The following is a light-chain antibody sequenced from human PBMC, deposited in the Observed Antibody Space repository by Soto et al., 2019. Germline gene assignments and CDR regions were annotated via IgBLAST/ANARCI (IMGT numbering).Light chain of an antibody. J-gene: IGKJ1*01. CDR1: QSISNH. CDR3: QQSYSSPPT. V-gene: IGKV1-39*01. CDR2: AAS. Sequence: DIQVTQSRSSLSASVEDRVIITCRASQSISNHLNWYQQKPGKAPKLLIFAASSLQSGVPSRFSGSRSGPDFTLTISSLQPEDFATYYCQQSYSSPPTFGQGTKV.